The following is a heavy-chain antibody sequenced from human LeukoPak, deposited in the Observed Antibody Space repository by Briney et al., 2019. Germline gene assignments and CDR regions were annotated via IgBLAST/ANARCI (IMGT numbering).Heavy chain of an antibody. V-gene: IGHV4-4*09. CDR2: IYLGVST. Sequence: PSETLSLSCTISGDSLGAYYRTWVRQPPGKGLEWIGYIYLGVSTNYNPSLTSRVTLSANTSKNKSSLILTSLIPPDTTTFYYAGWALKGYYADVSGTGRTVTASS. CDR1: GDSLGAYY. D-gene: IGHD2-2*01. J-gene: IGHJ6*03. CDR3: AGWALKGYYADV.